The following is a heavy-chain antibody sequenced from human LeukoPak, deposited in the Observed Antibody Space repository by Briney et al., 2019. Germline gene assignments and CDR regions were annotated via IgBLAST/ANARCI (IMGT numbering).Heavy chain of an antibody. V-gene: IGHV4-59*01. Sequence: SETLSLTCSVSGASISSYYWSWIRQSPGKGLEWIGYMHYRGNTNYNPSLQRRVTISADPSKNQLSLKLTSVTAADTAVYYCARENSNSWYLDYWGQGTLVTVSS. D-gene: IGHD6-13*01. CDR3: ARENSNSWYLDY. CDR1: GASISSYY. J-gene: IGHJ4*02. CDR2: MHYRGNT.